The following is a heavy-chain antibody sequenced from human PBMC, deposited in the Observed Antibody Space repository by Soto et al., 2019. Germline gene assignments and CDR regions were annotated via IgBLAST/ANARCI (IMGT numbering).Heavy chain of an antibody. CDR3: AKDLGSSSGPGGNWFDP. Sequence: SVKVSCKASGGTFSSYAISWVRQAPGQGLEWMGGIIPIFGTANYAQKFQGRVTITADESTSTAYMELNSLRAEDTAVYYCAKDLGSSSGPGGNWFDPWGQGTLVTVSS. D-gene: IGHD3-22*01. CDR2: IIPIFGTA. V-gene: IGHV1-69*13. J-gene: IGHJ5*02. CDR1: GGTFSSYA.